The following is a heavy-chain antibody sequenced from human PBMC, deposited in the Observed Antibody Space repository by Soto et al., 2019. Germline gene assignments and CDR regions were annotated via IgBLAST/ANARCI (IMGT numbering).Heavy chain of an antibody. J-gene: IGHJ4*02. CDR3: ARDQYYDFWSGYFDY. Sequence: GGSLRLSCAASGFTFSSYGMHWVRQAPGKGLEWVAVIWYDGSNKYYADSVKGRFTISRDNSKNTLYLQMNSLRAEDTAVYYCARDQYYDFWSGYFDYWGQGTLVTVSS. CDR1: GFTFSSYG. V-gene: IGHV3-33*01. CDR2: IWYDGSNK. D-gene: IGHD3-3*01.